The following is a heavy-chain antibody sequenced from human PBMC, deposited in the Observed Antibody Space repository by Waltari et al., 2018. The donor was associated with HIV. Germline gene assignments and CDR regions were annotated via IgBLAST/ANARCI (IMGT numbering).Heavy chain of an antibody. V-gene: IGHV1-69*12. J-gene: IGHJ5*02. D-gene: IGHD6-13*01. Sequence: QVQLVQSGAEVKKPGSSVKVSCRASGGSVRSYAITWVGQAPGQGLEWMGGIIPVFGTANYAQKFQGRVTITADESTSTAYMDLRSLTSEDTAVYYCARILGSSWYNWIDPWGQGTLVTVSS. CDR3: ARILGSSWYNWIDP. CDR2: IIPVFGTA. CDR1: GGSVRSYA.